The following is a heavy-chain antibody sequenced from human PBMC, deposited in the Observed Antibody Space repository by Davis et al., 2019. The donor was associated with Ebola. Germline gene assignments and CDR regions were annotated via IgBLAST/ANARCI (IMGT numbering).Heavy chain of an antibody. V-gene: IGHV4-31*03. D-gene: IGHD2-2*01. CDR1: GGSISSGGYY. J-gene: IGHJ5*02. CDR3: ARFYLSGDQLLSGAWFDP. CDR2: IYYSGST. Sequence: SETLSLTCTVSGGSISSGGYYWSWIRQHPGKGLEWIGYIYYSGSTYYNPSLKSRVTISVDTSKNQFSLTLSSVTAADTAVYYCARFYLSGDQLLSGAWFDPWGQGTLVTVSS.